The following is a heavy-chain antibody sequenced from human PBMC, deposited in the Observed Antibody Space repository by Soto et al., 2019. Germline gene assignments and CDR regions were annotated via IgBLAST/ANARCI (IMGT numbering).Heavy chain of an antibody. Sequence: GGSLRLSCAASGFTFSNAWMSWVRQAPGKGLEWVGRIKSKTDGGTTDYAAPVKGRFTISRDDSKNTLYLQMNSLKTEDTAVYYCTTDIYCSSTSCYLGIDYWGQGTLVTVSS. CDR1: GFTFSNAW. CDR3: TTDIYCSSTSCYLGIDY. V-gene: IGHV3-15*01. J-gene: IGHJ4*02. D-gene: IGHD2-2*01. CDR2: IKSKTDGGTT.